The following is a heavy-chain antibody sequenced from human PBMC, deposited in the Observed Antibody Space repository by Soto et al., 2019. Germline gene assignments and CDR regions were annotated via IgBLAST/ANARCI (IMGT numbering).Heavy chain of an antibody. CDR1: GGTFSSYT. Sequence: SVKVSCKASGGTFSSYTISWVRQAPGQGLEWMGGIIPIFGTANYAQKFQGRVTITADKSTSTVYMELSSLRSEDTAVYYCARSFFLGATITYFQHWGQGTLVTVSS. CDR3: ARSFFLGATITYFQH. V-gene: IGHV1-69*06. J-gene: IGHJ1*01. CDR2: IIPIFGTA. D-gene: IGHD1-26*01.